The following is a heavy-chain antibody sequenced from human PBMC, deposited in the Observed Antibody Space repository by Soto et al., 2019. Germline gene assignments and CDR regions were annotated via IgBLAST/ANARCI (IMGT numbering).Heavy chain of an antibody. J-gene: IGHJ4*02. CDR1: GFAFSSYA. Sequence: PGGSLRLSGAAAGFAFSSYAMSGVRQAPGKGLEWVSAISGSGGSTYYADSVKGRFTISRDNSKNTLYLQMNSLRAEDTAVYYCAKDSEITMIVVVITSFDYWGQGTLVTVSS. CDR2: ISGSGGST. D-gene: IGHD3-22*01. CDR3: AKDSEITMIVVVITSFDY. V-gene: IGHV3-23*01.